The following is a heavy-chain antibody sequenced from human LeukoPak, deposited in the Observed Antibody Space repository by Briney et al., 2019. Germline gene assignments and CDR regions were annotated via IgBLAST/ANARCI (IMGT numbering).Heavy chain of an antibody. CDR2: ISSSGSTI. Sequence: GGSLRLSCAASGFTFSDYYMSWIRQAPGKGLEGVSYISSSGSTIYYADSVKGRFTISRDNAKNSLYLQMNSLRAEDTAVYYCARYYPLTSPDYYGMDVWGQGTTVTVSS. V-gene: IGHV3-11*04. CDR1: GFTFSDYY. D-gene: IGHD3-10*01. CDR3: ARYYPLTSPDYYGMDV. J-gene: IGHJ6*02.